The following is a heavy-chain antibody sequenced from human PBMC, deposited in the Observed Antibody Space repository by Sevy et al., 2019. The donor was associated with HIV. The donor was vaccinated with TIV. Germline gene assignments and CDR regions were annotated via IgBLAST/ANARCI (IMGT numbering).Heavy chain of an antibody. J-gene: IGHJ6*02. V-gene: IGHV4-59*01. CDR2: IYYSGST. D-gene: IGHD6-13*01. Sequence: SETLSLTCTVSGGTISSYYWSWIRQPPGKGLEWIGYIYYSGSTNYNPSLKSRVTISVDTSKNQFSLKLSAVTAADTAVDYCARLYWGQQPRIYYYYGMDVWGQGTTVTVSS. CDR1: GGTISSYY. CDR3: ARLYWGQQPRIYYYYGMDV.